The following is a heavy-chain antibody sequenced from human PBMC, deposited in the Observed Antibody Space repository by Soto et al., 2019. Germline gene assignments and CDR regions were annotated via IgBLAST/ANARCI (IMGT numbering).Heavy chain of an antibody. CDR2: IWYDGSNK. CDR1: GFTFSSYG. CDR3: AREGGATSYYDYGMDV. Sequence: QVQLVESGGGVVQPGRSLRLSCAASGFTFSSYGMHWVRQAPGKGLEWVAVIWYDGSNKYYADSVKGRFTISRDKSKNTLKLQMYSLRAEDTAVYYCAREGGATSYYDYGMDVWGQGTTVTVSS. D-gene: IGHD1-26*01. J-gene: IGHJ6*02. V-gene: IGHV3-33*01.